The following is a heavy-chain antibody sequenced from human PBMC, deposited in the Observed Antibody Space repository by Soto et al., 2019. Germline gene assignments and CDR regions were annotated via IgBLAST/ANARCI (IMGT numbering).Heavy chain of an antibody. D-gene: IGHD2-21*02. CDR1: GGTFSSYA. V-gene: IGHV1-69*06. Sequence: QVQLVQSGAEVKKPGSSVKVSCTASGGTFSSYAISWVRQAPGQGLEWMGGIIPIFGTANYAQKFQGRVTITADKSTNTAYMELSSLSSEDTAVYYCARKAYCGGDCYSFYGMDVWGQGTTVTVSS. CDR2: IIPIFGTA. J-gene: IGHJ6*02. CDR3: ARKAYCGGDCYSFYGMDV.